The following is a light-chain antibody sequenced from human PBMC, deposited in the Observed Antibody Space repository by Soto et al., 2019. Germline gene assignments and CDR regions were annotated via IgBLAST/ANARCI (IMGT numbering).Light chain of an antibody. CDR2: LEGSGSY. CDR1: SGHSSYI. CDR3: ETWDSNTRV. J-gene: IGLJ2*01. V-gene: IGLV4-60*02. Sequence: QLVLTQSSSASASLGSSVKLTCTLSSGHSSYIIAWHQQQPGKAPRYLMKLEGSGSYNKGSGVPDRFSGSSSGADRYLTFSSLQFEHEANYDCETWDSNTRVFGGGTKLTVL.